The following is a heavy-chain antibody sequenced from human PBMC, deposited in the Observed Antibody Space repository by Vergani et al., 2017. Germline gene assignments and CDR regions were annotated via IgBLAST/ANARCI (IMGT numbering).Heavy chain of an antibody. CDR1: GFTFSSYA. J-gene: IGHJ4*02. CDR2: ISGSGGST. D-gene: IGHD2-15*01. Sequence: EVQLLESGGGLVQPGGSLRLSCAASGFTFSSYAMSWVRQAPGKGLEWVSAISGSGGSTYDADSVKGRFTISRDNSKNTLYLQMNSLRAEDTAVYYCAKDYLNCSGGSCYPAYFDYWGQGTLVTVSS. V-gene: IGHV3-23*01. CDR3: AKDYLNCSGGSCYPAYFDY.